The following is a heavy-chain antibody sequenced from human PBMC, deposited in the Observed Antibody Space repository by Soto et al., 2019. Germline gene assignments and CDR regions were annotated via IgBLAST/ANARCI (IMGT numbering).Heavy chain of an antibody. D-gene: IGHD3-10*01. Sequence: QVQLVQSGAEVKKPGSSVPVSCKASGGTFSSYTISWVRQAPGQGLEWMGRIIPILGIANYAQKFQGRVTITADKSTSTAYMDLSRLRSEDTAVYYCARVYGSWSGNWFDPLGQGSLVTFSS. CDR1: GGTFSSYT. J-gene: IGHJ5*02. CDR2: IIPILGIA. V-gene: IGHV1-69*02. CDR3: ARVYGSWSGNWFDP.